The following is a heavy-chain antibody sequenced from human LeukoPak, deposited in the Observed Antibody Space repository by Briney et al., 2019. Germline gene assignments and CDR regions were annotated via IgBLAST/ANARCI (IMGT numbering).Heavy chain of an antibody. D-gene: IGHD1-26*01. CDR2: INSDGSST. Sequence: PGGSLRLSCAASGFTFSSYWMHWVRQAPGKGQVWVSRINSDGSSTSYADSVKGRFTISRDNAKNTLYLQMNSLRAEDTAVYYCARAPKWERHFDYWGQGTLVTVSS. CDR1: GFTFSSYW. V-gene: IGHV3-74*01. J-gene: IGHJ4*02. CDR3: ARAPKWERHFDY.